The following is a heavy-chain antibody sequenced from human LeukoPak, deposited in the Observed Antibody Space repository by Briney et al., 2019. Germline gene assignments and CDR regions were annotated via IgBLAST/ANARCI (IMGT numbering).Heavy chain of an antibody. J-gene: IGHJ4*02. V-gene: IGHV1-18*04. CDR1: GYIFTVYG. D-gene: IGHD4/OR15-4a*01. Sequence: GASVKLSCKASGYIFTVYGVCWVRQAPGQGLEWMGGVSPSSGTTNYAQKFQDRVNMTTDTSTTTAYMELKGLRSEDTAVYFVARGRRTISPKGWGQGTQVTVSS. CDR2: VSPSSGTT. CDR3: ARGRRTISPKG.